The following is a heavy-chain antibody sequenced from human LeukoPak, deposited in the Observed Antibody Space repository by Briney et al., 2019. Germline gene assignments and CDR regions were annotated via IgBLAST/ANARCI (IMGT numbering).Heavy chain of an antibody. D-gene: IGHD3-3*01. CDR2: IYYSGST. CDR1: GGSISDYY. CDR3: ARGDFCSKSNCYLRPMDV. J-gene: IGHJ6*03. V-gene: IGHV4-59*01. Sequence: SETLSLTCSVSGGSISDYYWNWLRQPPGKGLEWIGYIYYSGSTTYNPSLKSRVTMSVDTAKNQFSLKVRSVTAADTAVYYCARGDFCSKSNCYLRPMDVWGKGTTVTVSS.